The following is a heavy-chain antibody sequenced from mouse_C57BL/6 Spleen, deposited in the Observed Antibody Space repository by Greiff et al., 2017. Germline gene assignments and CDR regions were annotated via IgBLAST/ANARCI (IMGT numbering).Heavy chain of an antibody. J-gene: IGHJ3*01. CDR2: ISSGSSTI. Sequence: EVHLVESGGGLVKPGGSLKLSCAASGFTFSDYGMHWVRQAPEKGLEWVSYISSGSSTIYYADTVKGRFTISRDNAKNTLFLQRTSLRSEDTAMYYRATGPFAYWGQGTLVTVSA. V-gene: IGHV5-17*01. CDR1: GFTFSDYG. CDR3: ATGPFAY. D-gene: IGHD4-1*01.